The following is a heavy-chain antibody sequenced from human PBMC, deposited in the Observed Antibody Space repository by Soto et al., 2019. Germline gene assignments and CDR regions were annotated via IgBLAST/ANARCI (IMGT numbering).Heavy chain of an antibody. CDR1: GYTFTSYG. Sequence: QVQLVQSGAEVKKPGASVKVSCKASGYTFTSYGISWVRQAPGQGLEWMGWISAYNGNTNYAQKLQGRVTMTTDTSTSTAYMELRRLISDDTAVYYCESVRYSSSWYYYYGMDIWCQVTTVTVSS. CDR3: ESVRYSSSWYYYYGMDI. V-gene: IGHV1-18*04. CDR2: ISAYNGNT. D-gene: IGHD6-13*01. J-gene: IGHJ6*02.